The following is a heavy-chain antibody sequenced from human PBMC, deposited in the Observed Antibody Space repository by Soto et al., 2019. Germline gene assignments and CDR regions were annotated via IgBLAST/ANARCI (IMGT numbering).Heavy chain of an antibody. J-gene: IGHJ6*02. V-gene: IGHV3-30*18. Sequence: GGSLRLSCAASGFTFSGYGMHWVRQAPGKGLEWVAVISYDGSNKYYADSVKGRFTISRDNSKNTLYLQMSSLRAEDTAVYYCAKDGYDGYGMDVWGQGTTVTVSS. CDR3: AKDGYDGYGMDV. CDR2: ISYDGSNK. CDR1: GFTFSGYG. D-gene: IGHD5-12*01.